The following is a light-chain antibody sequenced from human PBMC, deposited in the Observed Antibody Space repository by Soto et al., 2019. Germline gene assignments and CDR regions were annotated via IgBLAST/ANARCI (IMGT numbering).Light chain of an antibody. J-gene: IGLJ1*01. CDR1: SSDIGSYKY. Sequence: QSALTQPASVSGSPGQSITISCTGTSSDIGSYKYVSWYQQHPGQAPKLMIYDVTNRPSGVSNRFSGSKSGNTASLTISGLQAEDEADYYCYSPRRSNFYVFGTGTKLTVL. CDR2: DVT. V-gene: IGLV2-14*03. CDR3: YSPRRSNFYV.